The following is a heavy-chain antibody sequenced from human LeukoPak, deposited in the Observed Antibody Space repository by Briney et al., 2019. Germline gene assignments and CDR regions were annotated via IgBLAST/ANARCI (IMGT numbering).Heavy chain of an antibody. CDR2: IIPIFGTA. D-gene: IGHD1-26*01. Sequence: ASVKVSCKASGGTFSSYAISWVRQAPGQGLEWMGGIIPIFGTANYAQKFQGRVTITADESTSTAYMELCSLRSEDTAVYYCARDLHSGSSLGAWRWGQGTMVTVSS. CDR1: GGTFSSYA. CDR3: ARDLHSGSSLGAWR. J-gene: IGHJ3*01. V-gene: IGHV1-69*13.